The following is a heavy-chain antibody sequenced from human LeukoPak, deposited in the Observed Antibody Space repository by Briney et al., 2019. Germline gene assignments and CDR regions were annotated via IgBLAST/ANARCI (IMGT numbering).Heavy chain of an antibody. J-gene: IGHJ4*02. V-gene: IGHV1-2*02. CDR1: GYTFTGYY. D-gene: IGHD3-10*01. CDR2: INPNSGGT. CDR3: ARDIDGSGSYYDY. Sequence: ASVKVSCKASGYTFTGYYMHWVRQAPGQGLEWMGWINPNSGGTNYAQKFQGRVTVTRDTSISTAYMELSRLRSDDTAVYYCARDIDGSGSYYDYWGQGTLVTVSS.